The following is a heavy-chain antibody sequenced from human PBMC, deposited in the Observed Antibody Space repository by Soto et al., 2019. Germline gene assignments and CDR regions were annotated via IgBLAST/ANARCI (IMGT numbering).Heavy chain of an antibody. CDR2: VYYTGST. CDR1: GGSITNYY. Sequence: SETLSLTCTVSGGSITNYYWTWIRQTPGKGLEWIGYVYYTGSTNYNPSLKSRVHISIDTSKNEFYLNLTSVTAAETAIYYCARHWIAAAGRPFDYWGQGTLVTVSS. V-gene: IGHV4-59*08. J-gene: IGHJ4*02. CDR3: ARHWIAAAGRPFDY. D-gene: IGHD6-13*01.